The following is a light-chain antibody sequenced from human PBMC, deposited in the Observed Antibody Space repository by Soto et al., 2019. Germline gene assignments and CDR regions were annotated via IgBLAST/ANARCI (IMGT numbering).Light chain of an antibody. CDR2: NNN. CDR3: AAWDDSLEAWV. J-gene: IGLJ3*02. Sequence: SVLIQPPSVSGTPGQRVVISCSGASSNIGRKPVAWFQQFPGAAPRLLIYNNNQRPSGVPDRFSGAKSGTSAALAISGLQSDDEADFYCAAWDDSLEAWVFGGGTKLTVL. V-gene: IGLV1-44*01. CDR1: SSNIGRKP.